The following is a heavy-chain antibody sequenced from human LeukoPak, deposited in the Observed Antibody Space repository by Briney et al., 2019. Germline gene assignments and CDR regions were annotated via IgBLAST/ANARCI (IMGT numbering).Heavy chain of an antibody. J-gene: IGHJ4*02. CDR3: ARRTVTGTYDY. Sequence: GGSLRLSCAASGFTFSTYWMLWVHQAPGKGLLWVSRINTDGSSTDYADSVKGRFTISRDNAKNTLYLQMDSLRAEDSAVYYCARRTVTGTYDYWGQGTLVTAS. V-gene: IGHV3-74*01. CDR1: GFTFSTYW. D-gene: IGHD1-1*01. CDR2: INTDGSST.